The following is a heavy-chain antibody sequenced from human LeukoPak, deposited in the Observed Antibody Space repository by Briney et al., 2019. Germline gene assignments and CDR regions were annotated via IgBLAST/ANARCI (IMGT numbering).Heavy chain of an antibody. D-gene: IGHD5-12*01. J-gene: IGHJ6*03. V-gene: IGHV1-46*01. CDR3: ARDPGYSGYDLYYYHMDV. CDR2: INPSGGST. CDR1: GYTFTSYY. Sequence: ASVKVSCKASGYTFTSYYMHWVRQAPGQGLEWMGIINPSGGSTSYAQKFQGRVTMTRDMSTSTVYMELSSLRSEDTAVYYCARDPGYSGYDLYYYHMDVWGKGTTVTVSS.